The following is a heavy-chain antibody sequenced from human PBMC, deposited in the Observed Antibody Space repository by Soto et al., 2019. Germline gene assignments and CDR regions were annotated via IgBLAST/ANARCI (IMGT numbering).Heavy chain of an antibody. CDR1: GGTFSSYA. V-gene: IGHV1-69*13. CDR2: IIPIFGTA. CDR3: ARDKGIQLWSNSYYYGMDV. Sequence: SVKVSCKASGGTFSSYAISWVRQAPGQGLEWMGGIIPIFGTANYAQKFQGRVTITADESTSTAYMELSSLRSEDTAVYYCARDKGIQLWSNSYYYGMDVWGQGTTVTVSS. J-gene: IGHJ6*02. D-gene: IGHD5-18*01.